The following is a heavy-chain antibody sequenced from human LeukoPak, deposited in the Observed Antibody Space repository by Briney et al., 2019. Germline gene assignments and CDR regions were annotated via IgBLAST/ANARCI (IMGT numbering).Heavy chain of an antibody. CDR3: ARVPTI. CDR1: GGSISSYY. Sequence: SETLSLTCTVSGGSISSYYWSWIRQPPGKGQEWIGYINYSGFTNYNPSLKSRVTISVDTSKNQFSLKLSSVTAADTAVYYCARVPTIWGQGTMVTVSS. V-gene: IGHV4-59*01. CDR2: INYSGFT. J-gene: IGHJ3*02.